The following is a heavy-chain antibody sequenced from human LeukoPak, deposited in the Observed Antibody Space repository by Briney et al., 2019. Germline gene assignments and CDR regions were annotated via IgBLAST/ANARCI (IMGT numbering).Heavy chain of an antibody. V-gene: IGHV3-30-3*01. J-gene: IGHJ4*02. CDR3: ARGTYYGSDLDY. CDR1: GFTFSSYA. Sequence: PGRSLRLSCAASGFTFSSYAMHWVRQAPGKGLEWVAVISYDGSNKYYADSVKGRFTISRDNSKNTLYLQMNSLRAEDTAAYYCARGTYYGSDLDYWGQGTLVTVSS. CDR2: ISYDGSNK. D-gene: IGHD3-10*01.